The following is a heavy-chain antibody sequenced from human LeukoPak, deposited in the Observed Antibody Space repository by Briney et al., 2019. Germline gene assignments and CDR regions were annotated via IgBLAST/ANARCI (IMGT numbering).Heavy chain of an antibody. D-gene: IGHD4-17*01. V-gene: IGHV1-3*01. J-gene: IGHJ6*02. CDR3: ARDQNAYGDYVIANVLNYYYYYGMDV. Sequence: GASVKVSCKASGYTFTSYAMHWVRQAPGQRLEWMGWINAGNGNTKYSQKFQGRVTITRDTSASTAYMELSSLRSEDTAVYYCARDQNAYGDYVIANVLNYYYYYGMDVWGQGTTVTVSS. CDR2: INAGNGNT. CDR1: GYTFTSYA.